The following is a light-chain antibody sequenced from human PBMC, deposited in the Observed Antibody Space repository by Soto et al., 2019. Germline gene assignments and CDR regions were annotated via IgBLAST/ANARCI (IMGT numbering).Light chain of an antibody. Sequence: DIQMTQSPSSLSASVGDRVTITCRASRNISIFLNWYQQRPGKAPKLLIYAASSFLSGVPSRFSGSGSGTDFTLTISSLHVEDFATYFSQQSFTTPPNTFGHGTKLDIK. CDR3: QQSFTTPPNT. V-gene: IGKV1-39*01. CDR2: AAS. J-gene: IGKJ2*01. CDR1: RNISIF.